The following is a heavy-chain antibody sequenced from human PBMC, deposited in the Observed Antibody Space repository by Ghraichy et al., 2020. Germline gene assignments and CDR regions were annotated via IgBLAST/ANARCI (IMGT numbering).Heavy chain of an antibody. J-gene: IGHJ3*02. Sequence: SQTLSLTCTVSGGSISSYYWSWIRQPPGKGLEWIGYIYYSGSTNYNPSLKSRVTISVDTSKNQFSLKLSSVTAADTAVYYCASHIPNDYGDYSYAFDIWGQGTMVTVSS. CDR1: GGSISSYY. D-gene: IGHD4-17*01. V-gene: IGHV4-59*08. CDR3: ASHIPNDYGDYSYAFDI. CDR2: IYYSGST.